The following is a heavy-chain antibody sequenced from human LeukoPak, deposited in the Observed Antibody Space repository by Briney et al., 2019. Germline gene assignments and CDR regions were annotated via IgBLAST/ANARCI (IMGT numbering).Heavy chain of an antibody. Sequence: ASVKVSCKASGYTFTTYGISWVRQAPGQGLEWMGWINPNSGGTNYAQKFQGRVTMTRDTSISTAYMELSRLRSDDTAVYYCARESGLLWFGELYRNWFDPWGQGTLVTVSS. J-gene: IGHJ5*02. V-gene: IGHV1-2*02. CDR3: ARESGLLWFGELYRNWFDP. CDR2: INPNSGGT. CDR1: GYTFTTYG. D-gene: IGHD3-10*01.